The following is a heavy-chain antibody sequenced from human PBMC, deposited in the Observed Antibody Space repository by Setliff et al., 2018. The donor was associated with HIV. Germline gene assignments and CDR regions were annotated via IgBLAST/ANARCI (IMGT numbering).Heavy chain of an antibody. CDR3: ARDDTFDM. CDR2: IDPNSGGT. J-gene: IGHJ3*02. CDR1: GYTFTDYY. V-gene: IGHV1-2*06. Sequence: ASVKVSCKASGYTFTDYYLHWVRQAPGQGLQWVGRIDPNSGGTILAQTFQGRVTMARDTSISTVYMDLRRLTSGDTAVYYCARDDTFDMWGQGTAVTV.